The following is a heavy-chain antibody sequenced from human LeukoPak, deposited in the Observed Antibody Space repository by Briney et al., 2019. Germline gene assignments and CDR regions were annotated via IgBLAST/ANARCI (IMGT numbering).Heavy chain of an antibody. CDR2: INHSGST. CDR3: ARRNWGVPPRAFDI. CDR1: GGSISSYY. D-gene: IGHD3-16*01. V-gene: IGHV4-34*01. Sequence: SETLSLTCTVSGGSISSYYWSWIRQPPGKGLEWIGEINHSGSTNYNPSLKSRVTISVDTSKNQFSLKLSSVTAADTALYYCARRNWGVPPRAFDIWGQGTMVTVSS. J-gene: IGHJ3*02.